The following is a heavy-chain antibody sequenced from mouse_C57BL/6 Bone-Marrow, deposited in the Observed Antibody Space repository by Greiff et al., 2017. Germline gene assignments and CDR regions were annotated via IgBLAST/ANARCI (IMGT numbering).Heavy chain of an antibody. D-gene: IGHD1-1*01. CDR2: IRNKANGYTT. CDR1: GFTFTDYY. Sequence: EVMLVESGGGLVQPGGSLSLSCAASGFTFTDYYMSWVRQPPGKALEWLGFIRNKANGYTTEYSASVKGRFTISRDNSQSILYLQMNALRAEDKATYYCARSQVVYFDYWGQGTTLTVSS. V-gene: IGHV7-3*01. CDR3: ARSQVVYFDY. J-gene: IGHJ2*01.